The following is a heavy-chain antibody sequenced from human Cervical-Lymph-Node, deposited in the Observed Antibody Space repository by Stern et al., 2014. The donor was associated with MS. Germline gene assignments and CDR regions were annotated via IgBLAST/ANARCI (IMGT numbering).Heavy chain of an antibody. CDR2: IFHGGTT. CDR3: ARERTDDAYNGMDV. Sequence: QVQLQESGPGLVQPSGTLSLTCVVSGGSIITSNWWSWVRQPPGKGLEWXGEIFHGGTTNYSPSLKSRVTMSVDKSKNQFSLKLTSVTAADTAVYYCARERTDDAYNGMDVWGRGTTVTVSS. CDR1: GGSIITSNW. V-gene: IGHV4-4*02. J-gene: IGHJ6*02. D-gene: IGHD3-16*01.